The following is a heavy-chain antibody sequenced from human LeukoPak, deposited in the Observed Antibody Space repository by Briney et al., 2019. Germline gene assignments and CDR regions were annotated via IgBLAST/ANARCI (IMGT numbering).Heavy chain of an antibody. CDR3: ARAPAVYFFYIDG. CDR2: ISNGDDSI. V-gene: IGHV3-11*04. CDR1: GFTFSDYC. Sequence: GGSLRLSCAASGFTFSDYCMTWIRQAPGKGLEWVSYISNGDDSINYADSVSGRFTISRDNAKSSVYLQMNSRRVEDTAVYYCARAPAVYFFYIDGWGEGTTVTVSS. J-gene: IGHJ6*03.